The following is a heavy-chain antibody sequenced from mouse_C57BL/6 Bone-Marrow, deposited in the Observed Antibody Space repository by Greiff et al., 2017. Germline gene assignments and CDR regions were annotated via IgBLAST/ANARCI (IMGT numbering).Heavy chain of an antibody. CDR3: AGIPSDSNYEDDFDY. CDR2: ISSGSSTI. Sequence: EVKLVESGGGLVKPGGSLKLSCAASGFTFSDYGMHWVRQAPEKGLEWVAYISSGSSTIYYADTVQGRFTISRDNAKNTLFLQMTSLRSEDTAMYYCAGIPSDSNYEDDFDYWGQGTTLTVSS. D-gene: IGHD2-5*01. J-gene: IGHJ2*01. CDR1: GFTFSDYG. V-gene: IGHV5-17*01.